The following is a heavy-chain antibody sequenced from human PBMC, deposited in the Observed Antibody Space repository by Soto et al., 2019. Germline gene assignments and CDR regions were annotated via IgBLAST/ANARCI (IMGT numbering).Heavy chain of an antibody. V-gene: IGHV1-2*04. CDR3: ARGFYDYGMDF. J-gene: IGHJ6*02. Sequence: VASVKVSCKASGYTFTGYYMHWVRQAPGQGLEWMGWINPNSGGTNYAQKFQGWVTMTRDTSISTAYMELTRLKSVDTAIYYCARGFYDYGMDFWGQGTTVTVS. CDR1: GYTFTGYY. CDR2: INPNSGGT.